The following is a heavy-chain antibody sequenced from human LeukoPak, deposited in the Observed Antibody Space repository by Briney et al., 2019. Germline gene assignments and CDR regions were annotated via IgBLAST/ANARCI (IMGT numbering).Heavy chain of an antibody. V-gene: IGHV4-59*01. CDR3: VGEYYYGSGSYYNWFDP. CDR1: GFTFSSYG. CDR2: IYYSGST. D-gene: IGHD3-10*01. Sequence: GSLRLSCAASGFTFSSYGMSWVRQPPGKGLEWIGYIYYSGSTNYNPSLKSRVTISVDTSKNQFSLKLSSVTAADTAVYYCVGEYYYGSGSYYNWFDPWGQGTLVTVSS. J-gene: IGHJ5*02.